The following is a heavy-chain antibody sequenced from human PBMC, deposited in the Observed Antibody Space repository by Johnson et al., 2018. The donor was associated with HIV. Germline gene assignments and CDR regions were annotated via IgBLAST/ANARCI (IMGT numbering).Heavy chain of an antibody. CDR1: GFTFRSYG. D-gene: IGHD6-13*01. Sequence: VQLVESGGGLVQPGRSLRLSCAASGFTFRSYGMHWVRQAPGKGLEWISGINWNGDSPGYADSVKGRFTISRDNAKNSLYLQMNSLRAEDTALYYCAKDMGYSSFGVGFDLWGQGTMVTVSS. CDR3: AKDMGYSSFGVGFDL. CDR2: INWNGDSP. V-gene: IGHV3-20*04. J-gene: IGHJ3*01.